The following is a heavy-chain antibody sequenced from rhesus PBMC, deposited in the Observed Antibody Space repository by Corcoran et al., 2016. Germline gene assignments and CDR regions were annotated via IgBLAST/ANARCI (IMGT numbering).Heavy chain of an antibody. CDR1: GGSISNNY. Sequence: QLQLQESGPGLVKPSETLSLTCAVSGGSISNNYWSWIRQPPGKGLEWIGRISGSDGSTDYHPSLKSRVTISTDTSKNQFSLKLGSVTVADTAVYYCARRGYYYWYFDLWGPGTPITISS. CDR2: ISGSDGST. J-gene: IGHJ2*01. CDR3: ARRGYYYWYFDL. D-gene: IGHD3-3*01. V-gene: IGHV4-173*01.